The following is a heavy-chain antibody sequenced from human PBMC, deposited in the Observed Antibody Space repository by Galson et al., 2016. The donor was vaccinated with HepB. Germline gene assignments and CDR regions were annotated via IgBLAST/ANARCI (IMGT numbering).Heavy chain of an antibody. D-gene: IGHD1-14*01. CDR2: ISYDGSYK. J-gene: IGHJ6*02. Sequence: SLRLSCAASGFTFSSYAMHWVRQAPGKGLEWVAVISYDGSYKKYADSVKGRLTISRDKSKNTLYLQMNSLRAEDTAVYYCAKHSEPLSSRGGHYYYYGMDVWGQGTTVTVSS. CDR1: GFTFSSYA. CDR3: AKHSEPLSSRGGHYYYYGMDV. V-gene: IGHV3-30*18.